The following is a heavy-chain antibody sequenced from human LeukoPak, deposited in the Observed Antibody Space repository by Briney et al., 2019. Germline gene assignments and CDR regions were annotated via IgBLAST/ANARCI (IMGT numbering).Heavy chain of an antibody. CDR3: ARLGGPYCSSTSCQNDY. V-gene: IGHV1-69*13. Sequence: EASVKLSFKASGGTFSSYAISWVRQAPGQGLEWMGGIIPIFGTANYAQTFQGRVTITADESTSTAYMELSSLRSEDTAVYYCARLGGPYCSSTSCQNDYWGQGTLVTVSS. J-gene: IGHJ4*02. CDR2: IIPIFGTA. D-gene: IGHD2-2*01. CDR1: GGTFSSYA.